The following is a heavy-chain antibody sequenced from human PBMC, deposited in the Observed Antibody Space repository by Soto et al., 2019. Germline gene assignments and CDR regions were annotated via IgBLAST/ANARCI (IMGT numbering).Heavy chain of an antibody. D-gene: IGHD3-22*01. CDR2: MHPSGGT. J-gene: IGHJ4*02. V-gene: IGHV4-59*12. CDR3: AKIESRFFYDSTGYYPFDY. CDR1: GDSITNYF. Sequence: SETLSLTCIGSGDSITNYFWTWIRQSPGKSLEWIGHMHPSGGTYYNPSLKSRLTLSLDMSKNHFSLQMNSLRAEDTAVYYCAKIESRFFYDSTGYYPFDYWGQGTLVTVSS.